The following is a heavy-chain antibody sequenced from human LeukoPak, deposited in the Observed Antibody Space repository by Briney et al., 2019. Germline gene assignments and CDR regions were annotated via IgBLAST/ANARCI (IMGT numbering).Heavy chain of an antibody. CDR3: ARGGSGYSYGKIDY. Sequence: GGSLRLSCAASGFTFSSYAMSWVRQAPGKGLEWVSGVSGSGGTTYYADSVKGRFTISRDNSKNTLYLQMNSLRAEDTAVYYCARGGSGYSYGKIDYWGQGTLVTVSS. CDR1: GFTFSSYA. J-gene: IGHJ4*02. V-gene: IGHV3-23*01. CDR2: VSGSGGTT. D-gene: IGHD5-18*01.